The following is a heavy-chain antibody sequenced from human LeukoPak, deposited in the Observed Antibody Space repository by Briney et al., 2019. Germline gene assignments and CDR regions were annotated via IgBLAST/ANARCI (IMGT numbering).Heavy chain of an antibody. J-gene: IGHJ4*02. V-gene: IGHV3-48*03. D-gene: IGHD2-15*01. CDR1: GFAFTSYE. Sequence: GGSLRLSCAASGFAFTSYEMNWVRHAPRKGREWLSYISSGGDMKKYAHSVQGRFTISRDNAKNSLYLQMNSLRAEDTAVYHCVRDATMTKAGWVYFDYWGQGTLVTVFS. CDR3: VRDATMTKAGWVYFDY. CDR2: ISSGGDMK.